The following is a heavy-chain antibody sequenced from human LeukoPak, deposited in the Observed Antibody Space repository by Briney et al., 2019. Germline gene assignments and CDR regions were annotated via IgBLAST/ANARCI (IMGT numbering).Heavy chain of an antibody. V-gene: IGHV4-34*01. Sequence: PSETLSLTCTVSSGSISSYYWSWIRQPPGKGLEWIGEINHSGSTNYNPSLKSRVTISVDTSKNQFSLKLSSVTAADTAVYYCASRPFSYYYGSGESYWGQGTLVTVSS. CDR2: INHSGST. CDR3: ASRPFSYYYGSGESY. CDR1: SGSISSYY. D-gene: IGHD3-10*01. J-gene: IGHJ4*02.